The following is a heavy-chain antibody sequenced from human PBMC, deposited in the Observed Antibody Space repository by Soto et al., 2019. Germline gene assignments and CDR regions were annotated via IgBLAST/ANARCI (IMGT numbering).Heavy chain of an antibody. D-gene: IGHD5-18*01. CDR2: IDPSGGKT. CDR1: GYTFTRDQ. V-gene: IGHV1-46*01. Sequence: VASVKVSCKASGYTFTRDQIHWVRQAPGQGLEWMGMIDPSGGKTNYAQKFQGRVTMTRDTSTSTVYMALSSLRSDDTAIYFCARVMRSLLSITALDTWGQGTLVTVSS. CDR3: ARVMRSLLSITALDT. J-gene: IGHJ5*02.